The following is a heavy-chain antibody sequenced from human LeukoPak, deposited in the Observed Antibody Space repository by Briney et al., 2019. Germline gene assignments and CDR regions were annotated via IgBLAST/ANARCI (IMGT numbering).Heavy chain of an antibody. CDR3: ARDLTAGLAVFYDY. CDR2: INPNSGGT. J-gene: IGHJ4*02. V-gene: IGHV1-2*02. CDR1: GYTFTGYY. Sequence: ASVKVSCKASGYTFTGYYMHWVRQAPGQGLEWMGWINPNSGGTNYAQKFQGRVTMTRDTSISTAYMELSRLRSDDTAVYYCARDLTAGLAVFYDYWGQETLVTVSS. D-gene: IGHD6-19*01.